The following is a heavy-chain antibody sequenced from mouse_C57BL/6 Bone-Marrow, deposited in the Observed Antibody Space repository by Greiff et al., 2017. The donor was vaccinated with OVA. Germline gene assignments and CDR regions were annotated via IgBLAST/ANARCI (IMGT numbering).Heavy chain of an antibody. Sequence: QVQLKQPGAELVKPGASVKMSCKASGYTFTSYWITWVKQRPGQGLEWIGDIYPGSGSTNYNEKFKSKATLTVDTSSSTAYMQLSSLTSEDSAVYYCAQTTVVATDYAMDYWGQGTSVTVSS. D-gene: IGHD1-1*01. CDR1: GYTFTSYW. V-gene: IGHV1-55*01. CDR2: IYPGSGST. CDR3: AQTTVVATDYAMDY. J-gene: IGHJ4*01.